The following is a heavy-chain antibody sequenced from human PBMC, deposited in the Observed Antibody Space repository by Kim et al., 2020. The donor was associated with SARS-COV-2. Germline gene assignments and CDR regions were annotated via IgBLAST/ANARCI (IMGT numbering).Heavy chain of an antibody. CDR2: IYYSGST. CDR1: GGSISSSSYY. J-gene: IGHJ4*02. CDR3: ARTLVGYDYFDY. D-gene: IGHD1-26*01. Sequence: SETLSLTCTVSGGSISSSSYYWGWIRQPPGKGLEWIGSIYYSGSTYYNPSHKSRVTISVDTSKNQFSLKLSSVTAADTAVYYCARTLVGYDYFDYWGQGT. V-gene: IGHV4-39*01.